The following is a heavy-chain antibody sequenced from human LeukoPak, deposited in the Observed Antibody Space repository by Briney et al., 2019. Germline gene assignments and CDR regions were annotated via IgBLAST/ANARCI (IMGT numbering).Heavy chain of an antibody. J-gene: IGHJ4*02. CDR3: TRVGDGDYFHS. CDR1: GGTFSDDY. CDR2: VRNKPNGYTT. Sequence: GGSLRLSCAASGGTFSDDYMDWVRQAPGKGLEWVGRVRNKPNGYTTDYAASVKGRFTISRDDSENSMYLQMNSLKTEDTAVYYCTRVGDGDYFHSWGQGTLVTVSS. V-gene: IGHV3-72*01. D-gene: IGHD4-17*01.